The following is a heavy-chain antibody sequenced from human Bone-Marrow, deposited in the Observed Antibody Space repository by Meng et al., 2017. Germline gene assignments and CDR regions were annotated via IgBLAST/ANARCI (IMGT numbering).Heavy chain of an antibody. D-gene: IGHD1-26*01. Sequence: GESLKISCAASGFNFRDFYMSWIRQAPGKGLEWVSHITGSGSTIYYADSVKGRFTISRDNAKNSLVLQMSSLTADDTAVYYCARVPGGASIDYWGQGTLVTVSS. V-gene: IGHV3-11*01. CDR3: ARVPGGASIDY. CDR1: GFNFRDFY. CDR2: ITGSGSTI. J-gene: IGHJ4*02.